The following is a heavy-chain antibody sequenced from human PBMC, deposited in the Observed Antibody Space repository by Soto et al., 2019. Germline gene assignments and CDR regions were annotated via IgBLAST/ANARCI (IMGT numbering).Heavy chain of an antibody. Sequence: QVQLVQSGAEVRKPGASVKLSCQASGYTFTHYYIHWVRQAPGQGLEWLGIINPDTGTTSYAQTFQGRVTLTTDTSASTVYLELSGLAAEDTAVYYCASCPIYGGDSYFGYWGQGTLVTVSS. J-gene: IGHJ4*02. D-gene: IGHD2-21*01. CDR1: GYTFTHYY. CDR2: INPDTGTT. V-gene: IGHV1-46*01. CDR3: ASCPIYGGDSYFGY.